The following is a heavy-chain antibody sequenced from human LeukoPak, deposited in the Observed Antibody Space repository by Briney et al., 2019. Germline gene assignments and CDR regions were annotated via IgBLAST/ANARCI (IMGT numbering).Heavy chain of an antibody. CDR1: GFTFSSYT. CDR3: ARKGIGSSRYQNMDV. Sequence: GGSLRLSCAASGFTFSSYTMSWVRQAPGKGPEWVSTISIDGGRTYYADSVKGRFTVSRDTSKNTLYLQMNSLRAEDTAVYYCARKGIGSSRYQNMDVWGKGTTVTVSS. J-gene: IGHJ6*03. D-gene: IGHD6-25*01. CDR2: ISIDGGRT. V-gene: IGHV3-23*01.